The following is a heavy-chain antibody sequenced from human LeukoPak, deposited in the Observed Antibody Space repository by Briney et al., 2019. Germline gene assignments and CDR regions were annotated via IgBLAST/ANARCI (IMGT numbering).Heavy chain of an antibody. V-gene: IGHV4-4*07. CDR3: ARDRVESSGYYYYYGMDV. J-gene: IGHJ6*02. D-gene: IGHD3-22*01. CDR1: GVSITTYF. Sequence: SETLSLTCTVSGVSITTYFWSWIRQPAGKGLEWIGRIYTSGSTNYNPSLKSRVIMSVDTSKNQFSLKLSSVTAADTAVYYCARDRVESSGYYYYYGMDVWGQGTMVTVSS. CDR2: IYTSGST.